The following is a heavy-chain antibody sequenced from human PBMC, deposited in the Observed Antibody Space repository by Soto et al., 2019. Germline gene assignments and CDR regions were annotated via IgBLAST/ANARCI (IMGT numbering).Heavy chain of an antibody. V-gene: IGHV4-61*01. CDR2: IYYSGST. J-gene: IGHJ4*02. CDR3: AREMADYYGSGSKVDY. CDR1: GGSVSSGSYY. D-gene: IGHD3-10*01. Sequence: QVQLQESGPGLVKPSETLSLTCTVSGGSVSSGSYYWSWIRQPPGTGLEWIGYIYYSGSTNYTPSLKSRGTIAVDTSKQQFALKLSSVTAADTAVYYCAREMADYYGSGSKVDYWGQGTPVNGSS.